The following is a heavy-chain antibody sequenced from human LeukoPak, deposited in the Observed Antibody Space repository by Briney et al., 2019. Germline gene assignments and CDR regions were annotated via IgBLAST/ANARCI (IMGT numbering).Heavy chain of an antibody. CDR2: MSNSGST. Sequence: SETLSLTCTVSGGSISSYYWSWIRQPPGKGLEWIGYMSNSGSTNSNPSLRSRVTISVDTSKNQFSLRLSSVTAADTAVYYCARHYGDLYLPFDYWGQGTLVTVSS. D-gene: IGHD4-17*01. CDR3: ARHYGDLYLPFDY. V-gene: IGHV4-59*08. J-gene: IGHJ4*02. CDR1: GGSISSYY.